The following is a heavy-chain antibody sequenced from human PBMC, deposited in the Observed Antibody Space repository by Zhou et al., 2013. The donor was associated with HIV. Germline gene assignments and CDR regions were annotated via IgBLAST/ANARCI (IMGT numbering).Heavy chain of an antibody. CDR2: IIPIFGTA. CDR3: ARSTPIGYCSSTSCPPGDMDV. J-gene: IGHJ6*03. CDR1: GGTFSSYA. V-gene: IGHV1-69*05. D-gene: IGHD2-2*01. Sequence: QVQLVQSGAEVKKPGSSVKVSCKASGGTFSSYAISWVRQAPGQGLEWMGGIIPIFGTANYAQKFQGRVTITTDESTSTAYMELSSLRSEDTAVYYCARSTPIGYCSSTSCPPGDMDVWGKGTTVTVSS.